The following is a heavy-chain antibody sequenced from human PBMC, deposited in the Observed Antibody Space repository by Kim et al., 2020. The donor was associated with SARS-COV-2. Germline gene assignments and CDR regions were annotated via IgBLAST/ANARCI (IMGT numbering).Heavy chain of an antibody. V-gene: IGHV3-30*04. Sequence: GGSLRLSCAASGFTFSSYAMHWVRQAPGKGLEWVAVISYDGSNKYYADSVKGRFTISRDNSKNTLYLQMNSLRAEDTAVYYCARTIVGATRVWDGDAFDIWGQGTMVTVSS. CDR1: GFTFSSYA. CDR3: ARTIVGATRVWDGDAFDI. CDR2: ISYDGSNK. D-gene: IGHD1-26*01. J-gene: IGHJ3*02.